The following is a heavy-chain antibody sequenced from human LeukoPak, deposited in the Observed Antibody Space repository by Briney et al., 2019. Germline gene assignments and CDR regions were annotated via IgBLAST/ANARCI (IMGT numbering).Heavy chain of an antibody. CDR1: SDSIKYYY. D-gene: IGHD4/OR15-4a*01. J-gene: IGHJ4*02. CDR2: IYYDDRT. CDR3: ARRAGAYSHPYDY. Sequence: ETLSLTCTVSSDSIKYYYWSWVRQAPGKGLEWVSFIYYDDRTHYSDSVKGRFTISRDNSKNTLYLQMNSLRAEDTAVYYCARRAGAYSHPYDYWGQGTLVTVSS. V-gene: IGHV3-53*01.